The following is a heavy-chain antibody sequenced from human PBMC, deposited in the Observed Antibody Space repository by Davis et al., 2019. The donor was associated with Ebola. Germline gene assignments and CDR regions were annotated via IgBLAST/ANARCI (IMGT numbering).Heavy chain of an antibody. V-gene: IGHV1-2*02. CDR2: ISPNTGGT. D-gene: IGHD3-3*01. Sequence: ASVKVSCKAFGYTFTNYYVHWVRQAPGQGLEWMGWISPNTGGTIYAQKFQDRVTMTRDTSISTAYMELSRLRSDDTAVYYCARGLEGVTIFGYYYYGMDVWGQGTTVTVSS. CDR3: ARGLEGVTIFGYYYYGMDV. CDR1: GYTFTNYY. J-gene: IGHJ6*02.